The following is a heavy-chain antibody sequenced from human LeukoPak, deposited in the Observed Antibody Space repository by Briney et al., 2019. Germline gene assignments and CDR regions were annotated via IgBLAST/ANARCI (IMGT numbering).Heavy chain of an antibody. V-gene: IGHV3-33*06. CDR1: GFTFSSYG. D-gene: IGHD2-2*01. Sequence: GRSLRLSCAASGFTFSSYGKHWVRQAPGKGLEWVAVIWYDGSNKYYADSVKGRFTISRDNSKNTLYLQMNSLRAEDTAVYYCAKDDLLCPIDWGQGTLVTVSS. J-gene: IGHJ4*02. CDR2: IWYDGSNK. CDR3: AKDDLLCPID.